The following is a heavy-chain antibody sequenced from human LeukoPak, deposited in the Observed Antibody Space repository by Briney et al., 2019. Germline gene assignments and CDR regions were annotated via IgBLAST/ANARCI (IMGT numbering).Heavy chain of an antibody. V-gene: IGHV3-20*04. CDR3: ARGAYYYNSGDAFDV. Sequence: GGSLRLSCAASGFTFDDYGMSWVRQAPGKGLEWVSGINWNGGSTGYADSVKGRFTISRDNARNSLYLQMNSLRVEDTAVYYCARGAYYYNSGDAFDVWGQGTMVTVSS. CDR1: GFTFDDYG. D-gene: IGHD3-10*01. J-gene: IGHJ3*01. CDR2: INWNGGST.